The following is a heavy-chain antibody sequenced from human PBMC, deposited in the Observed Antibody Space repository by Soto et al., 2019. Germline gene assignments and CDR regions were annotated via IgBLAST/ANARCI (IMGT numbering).Heavy chain of an antibody. CDR3: ARFGGGMDV. Sequence: SETLSLTCSVSGGSIRSFYWSWMRQPPGKGLEWIGYIYYSGSTNYNPSLKSRVTISVDTSKNQFSLKLSSVTAADTAVYYCARFGGGMDVWGQGTTVTVSS. V-gene: IGHV4-59*01. D-gene: IGHD3-10*01. CDR1: GGSIRSFY. CDR2: IYYSGST. J-gene: IGHJ6*02.